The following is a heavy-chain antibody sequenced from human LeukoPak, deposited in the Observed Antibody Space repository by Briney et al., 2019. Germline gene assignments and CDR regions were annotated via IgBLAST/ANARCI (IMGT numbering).Heavy chain of an antibody. Sequence: GGSLRLSCAASGFTFDDYAMHWVRQAPGKGLEWVSGISWNSGSIGYADSVKGRCTISRDNAKNSLYLQMNSLRAEDTALYYCAKDTVNWGLEAAAGEYYYYYYGMDVWGQGTTVTVSS. V-gene: IGHV3-9*01. J-gene: IGHJ6*02. CDR3: AKDTVNWGLEAAAGEYYYYYYGMDV. CDR1: GFTFDDYA. CDR2: ISWNSGSI. D-gene: IGHD6-13*01.